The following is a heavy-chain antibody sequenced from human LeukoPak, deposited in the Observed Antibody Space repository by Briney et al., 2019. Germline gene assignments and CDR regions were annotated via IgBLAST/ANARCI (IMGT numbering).Heavy chain of an antibody. CDR3: ARAFQSLGGLSLPDH. CDR2: IRPSTGNP. V-gene: IGHV7-4-1*02. J-gene: IGHJ5*02. Sequence: ASVKVCCKASGYTFTNYAMNWVRQAPGQGLEWMGWIRPSTGNPTYAQGFTGRFVFSLDTSVSTTYLQISSLKAEDTAVYFCARAFQSLGGLSLPDHWGQGTLVTVSS. CDR1: GYTFTNYA. D-gene: IGHD3-16*02.